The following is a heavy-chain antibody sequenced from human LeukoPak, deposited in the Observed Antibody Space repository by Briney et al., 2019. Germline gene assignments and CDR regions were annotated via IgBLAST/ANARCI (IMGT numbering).Heavy chain of an antibody. J-gene: IGHJ4*02. CDR2: ISNNGGYT. CDR1: GFTFSSSA. V-gene: IGHV3-23*01. D-gene: IGHD3-22*01. Sequence: GGSLRLSCAASGFTFSSSAMSWVRQAPGKGLEWVSAISNNGGYTYYADSVQGRFTISRDNSKSTLCLQMNSLRAEDTAVYYCAIPYDSSGYYYDEDYFDYWGQGTLVTVSS. CDR3: AIPYDSSGYYYDEDYFDY.